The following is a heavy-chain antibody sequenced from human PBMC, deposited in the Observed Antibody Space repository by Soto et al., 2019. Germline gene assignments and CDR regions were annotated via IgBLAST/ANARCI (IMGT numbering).Heavy chain of an antibody. D-gene: IGHD2-15*01. Sequence: AGGSLRLSCGASGFTFSSYEMNWFRQAPGKGLEWVSYISSSGSTIYYADSVKGRFTISRDNAKNSLYLQMNSLRAEDTAVYYCARVLSALGYRWFDPWGQGTLVTVSS. CDR1: GFTFSSYE. CDR3: ARVLSALGYRWFDP. CDR2: ISSSGSTI. J-gene: IGHJ5*02. V-gene: IGHV3-48*03.